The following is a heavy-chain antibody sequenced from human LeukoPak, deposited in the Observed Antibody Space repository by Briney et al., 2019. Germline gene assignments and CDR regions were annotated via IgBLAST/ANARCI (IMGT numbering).Heavy chain of an antibody. Sequence: PGGSLRLSCAASGFTFSNAWMNWVRQAPGKGLEWVGRIKSKTDGGTTDYAAPVKGRFTISRDDSKNALYLQMNSLKTEDTAVYYCTTDIAMAKQFDYWGQGTLVTVSS. J-gene: IGHJ4*02. V-gene: IGHV3-15*07. CDR1: GFTFSNAW. CDR2: IKSKTDGGTT. D-gene: IGHD5-18*01. CDR3: TTDIAMAKQFDY.